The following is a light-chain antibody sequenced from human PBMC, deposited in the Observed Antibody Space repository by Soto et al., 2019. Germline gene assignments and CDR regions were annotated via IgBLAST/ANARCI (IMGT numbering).Light chain of an antibody. Sequence: QSVLTQPPSASGTPGQRVTISCSGSSSNIGSNPVNWYQQLPGTAPKLLIYSNNQRPSGVPDRYSGSKSGTSASLAVSGLQSEDAADYYCAAWDDSLNGYVFGTGTVVT. CDR3: AAWDDSLNGYV. V-gene: IGLV1-44*01. CDR2: SNN. J-gene: IGLJ1*01. CDR1: SSNIGSNP.